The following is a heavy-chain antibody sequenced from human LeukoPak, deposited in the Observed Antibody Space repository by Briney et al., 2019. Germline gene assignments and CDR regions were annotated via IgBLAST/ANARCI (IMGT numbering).Heavy chain of an antibody. CDR2: IYYSGST. J-gene: IGHJ6*03. D-gene: IGHD5-18*01. CDR1: GGSISSYY. CDR3: ARDHRVGYGYPKHYYYYYYMDV. Sequence: SETLSLTCTVSGGSISSYYWSWIRQPPGKGLEWIGYIYYSGSTNYNPSLKSRVTISVDTSKNQFSLKLSSVTAADTAVYYCARDHRVGYGYPKHYYYYYYMDVWGKGTTVTISS. V-gene: IGHV4-59*01.